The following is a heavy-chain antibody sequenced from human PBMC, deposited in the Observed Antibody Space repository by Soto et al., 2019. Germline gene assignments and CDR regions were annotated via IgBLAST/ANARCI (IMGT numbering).Heavy chain of an antibody. Sequence: PGGSLRLSCAASGFTFSSYAMHWGRQAPCKGLEWVAVISYDGSNKYYADSVKGRFTISRDNSKNTLYLQMNSLRAEDTAVYYCARDRGLAQDWFDPWGQGTLVTVSS. CDR1: GFTFSSYA. CDR2: ISYDGSNK. J-gene: IGHJ5*02. V-gene: IGHV3-30-3*01. CDR3: ARDRGLAQDWFDP.